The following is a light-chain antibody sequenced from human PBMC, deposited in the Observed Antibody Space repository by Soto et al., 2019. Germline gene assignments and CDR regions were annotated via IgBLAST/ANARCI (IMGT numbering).Light chain of an antibody. J-gene: IGKJ5*01. V-gene: IGKV3-20*01. CDR3: QQYTTSAIT. Sequence: EIVLTQSPGTLSLSPGERVTLSCRASQSVSSSYLAWYQQKPGQAPRLLIYGASSRATGIPDRFSGSGSGTDFTFTISRLEPEDFAVYYCQQYTTSAITFGQGTRLETK. CDR1: QSVSSSY. CDR2: GAS.